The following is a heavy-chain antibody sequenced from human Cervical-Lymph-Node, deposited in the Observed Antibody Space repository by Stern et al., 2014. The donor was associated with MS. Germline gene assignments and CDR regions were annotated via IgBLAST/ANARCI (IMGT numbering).Heavy chain of an antibody. CDR2: INGDGTVS. D-gene: IGHD1-1*01. V-gene: IGHV3-74*02. Sequence: VQLVESGGGIVQPGGSLMISCVASGFNFRTYWMHWVRQGSGKGLEWVSRINGDGTVSTYADSVRGRFTISRNNANNTMSLQLDNLRVEDTAIYYCASAYRASWGQGTLVTVST. J-gene: IGHJ4*02. CDR3: ASAYRAS. CDR1: GFNFRTYW.